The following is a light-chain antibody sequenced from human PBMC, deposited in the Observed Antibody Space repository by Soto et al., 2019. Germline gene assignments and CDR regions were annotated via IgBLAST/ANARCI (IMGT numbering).Light chain of an antibody. CDR2: AAS. V-gene: IGKV1-39*01. Sequence: DIQMTQSPSSLSASVGDRVTITCRASQSIAYYVNWFQQKPGKAPKLLIYAASSLQSGVPSRFSGSGSGTDFTLIISSLQPEDFATYYCQQSSNSPMYTFGQGT. CDR1: QSIAYY. J-gene: IGKJ2*01. CDR3: QQSSNSPMYT.